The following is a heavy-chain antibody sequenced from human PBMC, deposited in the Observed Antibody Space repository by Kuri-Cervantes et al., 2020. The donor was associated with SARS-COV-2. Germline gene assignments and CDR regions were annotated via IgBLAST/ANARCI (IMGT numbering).Heavy chain of an antibody. J-gene: IGHJ4*02. CDR2: INHSGST. D-gene: IGHD2-2*01. CDR1: GGSFSGYY. Sequence: SQTLSLTCAVSGGSFSGYYWTWIRQSPGKGLEWIGEINHSGSTNYNPSLKSRLTISVDTSKNQFSLKLSSVTAADTAVYYCARGTEDIVVVPAATTPTLYYFDYWGQGTLVTVSS. CDR3: ARGTEDIVVVPAATTPTLYYFDY. V-gene: IGHV4-34*01.